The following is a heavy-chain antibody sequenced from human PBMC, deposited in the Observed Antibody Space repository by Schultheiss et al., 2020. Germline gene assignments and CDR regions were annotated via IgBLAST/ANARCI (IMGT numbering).Heavy chain of an antibody. D-gene: IGHD3-10*01. CDR2: ISYDGSNK. CDR3: ARDRGGFYYGSGSWGYFDY. Sequence: SCAASGFTFSSYWMHWVRQAPGKGLEWVAVISYDGSNKYYADSVKGRFTISRDNSKNTLYLQMNSLRAEDTAVYYCARDRGGFYYGSGSWGYFDYWGQGTLVTVSS. CDR1: GFTFSSYW. J-gene: IGHJ4*02. V-gene: IGHV3-30-3*01.